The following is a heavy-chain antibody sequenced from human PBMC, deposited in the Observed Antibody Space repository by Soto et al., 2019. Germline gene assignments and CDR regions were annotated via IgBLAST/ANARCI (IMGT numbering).Heavy chain of an antibody. CDR2: IFTSGST. J-gene: IGHJ4*02. D-gene: IGHD3-22*01. Sequence: SETLSLTCTVSGGSISSYYWSWIRQPAGKGLEWIGRIFTSGSTNYNPSLKSRVSMSVDTSKNQFSPNLSSVTAADTAVYYCARDSSGYYYLFDYWGQGTLVTVSS. CDR3: ARDSSGYYYLFDY. V-gene: IGHV4-4*07. CDR1: GGSISSYY.